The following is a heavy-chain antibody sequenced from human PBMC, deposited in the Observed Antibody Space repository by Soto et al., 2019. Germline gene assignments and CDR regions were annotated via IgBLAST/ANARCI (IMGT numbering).Heavy chain of an antibody. V-gene: IGHV1-3*01. J-gene: IGHJ4*02. CDR2: IHAGNGNT. Sequence: GASVKVSCKASGYTFSSYAIHWVRQAPGQGLEWMGWIHAGNGNTKYSQSFQGRVTISRDTSATTAYMGLNSLGSEDTAVYYCARGVAFLDYWGQGTLVTVSS. CDR3: ARGVAFLDY. D-gene: IGHD2-15*01. CDR1: GYTFSSYA.